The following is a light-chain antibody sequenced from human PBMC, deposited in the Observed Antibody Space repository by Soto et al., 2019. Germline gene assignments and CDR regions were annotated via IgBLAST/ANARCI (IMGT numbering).Light chain of an antibody. CDR1: QGIRND. J-gene: IGKJ4*01. V-gene: IGKV1-17*01. CDR2: AAA. CDR3: QQYVTTPLT. Sequence: IHMTQSPSCLSASVGDRVTITCRASQGIRNDLGWYQQKPGKAPKRLIYAAASLQSGVPSRFSGSGSGTDFTLTISRLEPEDFAVYYCQQYVTTPLTFGGGTKVDIK.